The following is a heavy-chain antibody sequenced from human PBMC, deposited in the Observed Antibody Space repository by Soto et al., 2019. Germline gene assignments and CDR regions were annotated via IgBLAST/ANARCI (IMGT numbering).Heavy chain of an antibody. J-gene: IGHJ4*02. Sequence: QVQLVQSGAEVKKHGASMKVSCKASGFTFTSYGISWVRQAPGQGLEWMGWVSAYNGNTHYAQKLQGRVTMTTDTSTTSAYMELRSLRSDDTAVYYCSRGGSSWQPHEDYWGQGTLVTVSS. CDR3: SRGGSSWQPHEDY. D-gene: IGHD6-13*01. V-gene: IGHV1-18*01. CDR2: VSAYNGNT. CDR1: GFTFTSYG.